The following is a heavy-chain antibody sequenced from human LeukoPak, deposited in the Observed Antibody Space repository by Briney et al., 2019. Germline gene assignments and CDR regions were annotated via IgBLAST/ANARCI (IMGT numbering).Heavy chain of an antibody. CDR2: INQDGSQK. CDR3: ARLKHAVTKLDY. D-gene: IGHD2-8*01. J-gene: IGHJ4*02. Sequence: GGSLRLSCAASGFTFSTYWMSWVRQAPGKGLEWVANINQDGSQKRYVDSVQGRFTISRDNTKNSLFLQMNSLRAEDTAVYYCARLKHAVTKLDYWGQGTLVTVSS. V-gene: IGHV3-7*01. CDR1: GFTFSTYW.